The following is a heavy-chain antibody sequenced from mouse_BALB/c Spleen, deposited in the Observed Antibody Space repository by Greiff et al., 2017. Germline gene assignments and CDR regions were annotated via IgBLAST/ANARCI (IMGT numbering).Heavy chain of an antibody. V-gene: IGHV5-9-4*01. D-gene: IGHD2-10*02. CDR1: GFTFSSYA. CDR3: ARKEYGNYVAY. Sequence: EVHLVESGGGLVKPGGSLKLSCAASGFTFSSYAMSWVRQSPEKRLEWVAEISSGGSYTYYPDTVTGRFTISRDNAKNTLYLEMSSLRSEDTAMYYCARKEYGNYVAYWGQGTLVTVSA. CDR2: ISSGGSYT. J-gene: IGHJ3*01.